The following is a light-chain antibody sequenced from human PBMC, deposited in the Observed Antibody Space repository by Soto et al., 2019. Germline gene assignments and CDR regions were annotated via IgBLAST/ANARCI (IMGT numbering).Light chain of an antibody. CDR1: SSDIGAYNY. V-gene: IGLV2-14*01. CDR2: DVR. CDR3: CSYTTSSTYV. J-gene: IGLJ1*01. Sequence: QSVLTQPASVSGSPGQSITISCTGTSSDIGAYNYVSWFQKHPGKAHKLMIYDVRNRPSGVSNRFSGSKSGNTASLFFSGLQAEDEADYYCCSYTTSSTYVFGTGTKVTVL.